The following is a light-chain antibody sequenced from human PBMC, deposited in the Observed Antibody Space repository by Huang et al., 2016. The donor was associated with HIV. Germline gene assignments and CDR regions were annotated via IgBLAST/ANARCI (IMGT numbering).Light chain of an antibody. J-gene: IGKJ5*01. V-gene: IGKV1-6*02. CDR1: QGISVD. CDR3: LQDYNYPIT. Sequence: AIQMTQSPSSLSASIGDTVTITCRASQGISVDLGWFQQKPGKATKLLIYAASTLQSGVPSRFSGSASGTDFFTLTINSLQPEDYATYFCLQDYNYPITFGQGTRL. CDR2: AAS.